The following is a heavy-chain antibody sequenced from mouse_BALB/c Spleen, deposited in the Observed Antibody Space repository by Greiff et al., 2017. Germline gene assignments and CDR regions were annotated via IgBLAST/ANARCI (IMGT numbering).Heavy chain of an antibody. CDR1: GYSITSGYY. CDR3: ARGYGNYPPYAMDY. Sequence: EVKLVESGPGLVKPSQSLSLTCSVTGYSITSGYYWNWIRQFPGNKLEWMGYISYDGSNNYNPSLKNRISITRDTSKNQFFLKLNSVTTEDTATYYCARGYGNYPPYAMDYWGQGTSVTVSS. V-gene: IGHV3-6*02. D-gene: IGHD2-10*02. J-gene: IGHJ4*01. CDR2: ISYDGSN.